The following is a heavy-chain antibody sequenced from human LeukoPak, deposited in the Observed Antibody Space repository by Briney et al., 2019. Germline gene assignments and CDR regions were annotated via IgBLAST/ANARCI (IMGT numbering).Heavy chain of an antibody. D-gene: IGHD2-15*01. J-gene: IGHJ4*02. CDR2: ISDSGGST. CDR3: AKGRVVGATNRPFDY. Sequence: GGSLRLSCAASGFTFSSYAMSWVRQAPGKGLEWVSAISDSGGSTYYADSVKGRFTISRDNSKNTLYLQMNSLRAEDTAVYYCAKGRVVGATNRPFDYWGQGTLVTVSS. V-gene: IGHV3-23*01. CDR1: GFTFSSYA.